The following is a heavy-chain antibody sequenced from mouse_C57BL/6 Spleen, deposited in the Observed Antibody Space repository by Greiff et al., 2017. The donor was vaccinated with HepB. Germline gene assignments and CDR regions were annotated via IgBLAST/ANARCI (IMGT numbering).Heavy chain of an antibody. D-gene: IGHD2-12*01. Sequence: DVQLQESGPGLVKPSQSLSLTCSVTGYSITSGYYWNWIRQFPGNKLEWMGYISYDGSNNYNPSLKNRISITRDTSKNQFFLKLNSVTTEDTATYYCAKVYDGAWFAYWGQGTLVTVSA. CDR3: AKVYDGAWFAY. CDR2: ISYDGSN. CDR1: GYSITSGYY. V-gene: IGHV3-6*01. J-gene: IGHJ3*01.